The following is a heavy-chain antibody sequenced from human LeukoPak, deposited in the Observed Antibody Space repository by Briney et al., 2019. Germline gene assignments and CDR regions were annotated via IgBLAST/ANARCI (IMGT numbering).Heavy chain of an antibody. Sequence: ASVKVSCKASGYTFTSYGISWVRQAPGQGLEWMGWISAYNGNTNYAQKLQGRVTMTTDTSTSTAYMELRSLRSDDTAVYYCARGGYGSGSYYEYYYGMDVWGQGTTVTVSS. CDR3: ARGGYGSGSYYEYYYGMDV. D-gene: IGHD3-10*01. CDR2: ISAYNGNT. V-gene: IGHV1-18*01. CDR1: GYTFTSYG. J-gene: IGHJ6*02.